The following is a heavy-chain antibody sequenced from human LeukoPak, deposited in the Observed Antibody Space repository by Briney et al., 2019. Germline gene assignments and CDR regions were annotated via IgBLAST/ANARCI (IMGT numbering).Heavy chain of an antibody. J-gene: IGHJ4*02. D-gene: IGHD4-17*01. CDR1: GASISSSNW. V-gene: IGHV4-30-4*01. CDR3: ARDEDYGEGHFDY. CDR2: IYYSGST. Sequence: PSGTLSLTCTVSGASISSSNWWSWVRQSPGKGLEWIGYIYYSGSTYYNPSLKSRVTISVDTSKNQFPLKLSSVTAADTAVYYCARDEDYGEGHFDYWGQGTLVTVSS.